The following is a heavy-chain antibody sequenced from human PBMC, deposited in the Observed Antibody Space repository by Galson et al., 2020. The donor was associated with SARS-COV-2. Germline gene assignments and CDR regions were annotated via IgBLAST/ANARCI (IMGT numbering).Heavy chain of an antibody. CDR3: ARERIAAAGNDAFDI. Sequence: GESLKISCKASGYTFTSYDLNWVRQATGQGLEWMGWMNPNSGNTGYAQKFQGRVTMTRNTSISTAYMELSSLRSEDTAIYYCARERIAAAGNDAFDIWGQGTMVTVSS. CDR1: GYTFTSYD. J-gene: IGHJ3*02. CDR2: MNPNSGNT. D-gene: IGHD6-13*01. V-gene: IGHV1-8*01.